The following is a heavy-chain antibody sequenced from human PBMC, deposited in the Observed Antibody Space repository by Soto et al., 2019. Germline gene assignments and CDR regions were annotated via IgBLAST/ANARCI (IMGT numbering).Heavy chain of an antibody. D-gene: IGHD5-12*01. V-gene: IGHV3-30-3*01. CDR1: GFTFSSYA. Sequence: GGSLRLSCAASGFTFSSYAMHWVRQAPGKGLEWVAVISYDGSNKYYADSVKGRFTISRDNSKNTLYLQMNSLRAEDTAVYYCARDHIVATSYGMDVWGQGTTVTVSS. CDR2: ISYDGSNK. CDR3: ARDHIVATSYGMDV. J-gene: IGHJ6*02.